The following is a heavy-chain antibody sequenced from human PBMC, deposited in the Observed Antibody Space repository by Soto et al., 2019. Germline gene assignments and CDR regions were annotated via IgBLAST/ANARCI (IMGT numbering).Heavy chain of an antibody. J-gene: IGHJ6*02. D-gene: IGHD2-15*01. CDR3: GTGSAATNYFYYATDV. Sequence: PGGSLRLSCGASKFTFRSYAMSWVRQAPGKGLEWVSGISGSGGSTYYADSVKGRFSISRDNSKNTLFLQMNSLRGEDKAVYYCGTGSAATNYFYYATDVWGQGTTVTVSS. CDR2: ISGSGGST. V-gene: IGHV3-23*01. CDR1: KFTFRSYA.